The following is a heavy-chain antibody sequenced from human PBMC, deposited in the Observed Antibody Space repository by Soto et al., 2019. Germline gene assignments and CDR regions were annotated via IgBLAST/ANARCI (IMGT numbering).Heavy chain of an antibody. D-gene: IGHD4-4*01. Sequence: QVQLVESGGGLVKPGGSLRLSCAASGFTFSDSSMRWMRQAPGKGLEWVSYISSSGSTIYYADYVKGQFTISTDNAKKSLYLQMTRLRAEDTAVYYCARVLVLRQNSANYADAFDNRCQGNMVTVSS. CDR2: ISSSGSTI. CDR3: ARVLVLRQNSANYADAFDN. CDR1: GFTFSDSS. J-gene: IGHJ3*02. V-gene: IGHV3-11*01.